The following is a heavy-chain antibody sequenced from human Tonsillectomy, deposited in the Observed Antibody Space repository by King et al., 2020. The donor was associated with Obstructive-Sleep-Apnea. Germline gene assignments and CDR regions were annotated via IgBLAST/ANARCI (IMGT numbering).Heavy chain of an antibody. CDR2: IYPGDSDT. D-gene: IGHD2/OR15-2a*01. V-gene: IGHV5-51*01. Sequence: QLVQSGAEVKKPGESLRISCKTSGYSFSSFWIGWVRQMPGKGLEWMGSIYPGDSDTRYSPSFQGQVTISADKSISTAFLQWRSLKASDSAMYYCARGASYCNGSSCYVLDAFDFWGHGTRVTVSS. CDR3: ARGASYCNGSSCYVLDAFDF. J-gene: IGHJ3*01. CDR1: GYSFSSFW.